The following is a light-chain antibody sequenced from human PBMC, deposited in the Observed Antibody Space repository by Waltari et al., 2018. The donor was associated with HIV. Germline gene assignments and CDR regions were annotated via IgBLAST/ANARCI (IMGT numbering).Light chain of an antibody. Sequence: QSALTQPASVSGSPGQSITISCTGTSSDLGSYNLVSWYQQHPAKAPKLMIYEVSKRPSVVSNRFSGSKSGNTASLTISGLQAEDEADYYCCSYAGNSSLVFGGGTKLTVL. J-gene: IGLJ3*02. CDR1: SSDLGSYNL. V-gene: IGLV2-23*02. CDR2: EVS. CDR3: CSYAGNSSLV.